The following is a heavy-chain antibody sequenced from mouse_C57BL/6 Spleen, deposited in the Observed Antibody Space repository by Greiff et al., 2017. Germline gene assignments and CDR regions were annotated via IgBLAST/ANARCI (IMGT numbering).Heavy chain of an antibody. CDR3: ARRSTMVTTGFAY. D-gene: IGHD2-2*01. V-gene: IGHV1-47*01. J-gene: IGHJ3*01. CDR2: FHPYNDDT. Sequence: QVPVKQSGAELVKPGASVKMSCKASGYTFTTYPIEWMKQNHGKSLEWIGNFHPYNDDTKYNEKFKGKATLTVEKSSSTVYLELSRLTSDDSAVYYCARRSTMVTTGFAYWGQGTLVTVSA. CDR1: GYTFTTYP.